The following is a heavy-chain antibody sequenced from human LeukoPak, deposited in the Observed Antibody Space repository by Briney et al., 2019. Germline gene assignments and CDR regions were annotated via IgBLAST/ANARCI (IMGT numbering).Heavy chain of an antibody. CDR3: ARDPTNGSGSYYRYWYFDL. J-gene: IGHJ2*01. Sequence: GESLKISCKGSGYSFTSYWIGWVRQMPGKGLEWMGIIYPGDSDTRYSPSFQGQVTISADKSISTAYLQWSSLKASDTAMYYCARDPTNGSGSYYRYWYFDLWGRGTLVTVSS. CDR2: IYPGDSDT. D-gene: IGHD3-10*01. CDR1: GYSFTSYW. V-gene: IGHV5-51*01.